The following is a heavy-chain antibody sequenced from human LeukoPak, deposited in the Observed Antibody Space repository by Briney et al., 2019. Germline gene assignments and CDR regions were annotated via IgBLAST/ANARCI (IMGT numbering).Heavy chain of an antibody. CDR3: AKAPAHAYYYGSGSYADY. J-gene: IGHJ4*02. CDR2: ISYDGSNK. D-gene: IGHD3-10*01. CDR1: GFTFSSYG. Sequence: GRSLRLSCAASGFTFSSYGMHWVRQAPGKGLEWVAVISYDGSNKYYADSVKGRFTISRDNSKNTLYLQMNSLRAEDTAVYYCAKAPAHAYYYGSGSYADYWGQGTLVTVSS. V-gene: IGHV3-30*18.